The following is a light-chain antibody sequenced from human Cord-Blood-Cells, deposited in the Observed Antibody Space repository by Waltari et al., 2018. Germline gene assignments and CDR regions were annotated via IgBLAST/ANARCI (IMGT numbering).Light chain of an antibody. CDR3: QQYNSYWT. CDR1: QSISSW. CDR2: KAS. Sequence: DIQMTQSPSTLSASVGDRVTITCRASQSISSWLAWYQQKPGKAPKLLIYKASSLESGVPSRFSGSGSGTEFTLTISSLQPDDFATDYCQQYNSYWTFGQGTKLEIK. J-gene: IGKJ2*01. V-gene: IGKV1-5*03.